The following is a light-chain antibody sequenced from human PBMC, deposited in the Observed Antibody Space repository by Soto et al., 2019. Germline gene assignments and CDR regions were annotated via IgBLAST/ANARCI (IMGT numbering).Light chain of an antibody. CDR2: GAS. CDR3: QHYNNWPFT. Sequence: EIVMTQSPATLSVSPGERATLSCRASQSVSSNLAWYQQKPGQAPTLLLYGASARATGIPARFSGSGSGTELTITIPSLQSDAFELYYYQHYNNWPFTFGQGTKLEIK. CDR1: QSVSSN. J-gene: IGKJ2*01. V-gene: IGKV3-15*01.